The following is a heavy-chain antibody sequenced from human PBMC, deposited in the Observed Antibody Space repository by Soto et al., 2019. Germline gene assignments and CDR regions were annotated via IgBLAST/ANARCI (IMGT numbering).Heavy chain of an antibody. CDR1: GYTFTGFS. CDR3: ATTWSGWTTAYYYGMDV. D-gene: IGHD6-19*01. V-gene: IGHV1-3*01. J-gene: IGHJ6*02. Sequence: ASVKVSCKASGYTFTGFSLHWVRQAPGQRLEWMGWINAGSGNTKYSQKFQGRVTITADESTSTAYMELSSLRSEDTAVYYCATTWSGWTTAYYYGMDVWGQGTTVTVSS. CDR2: INAGSGNT.